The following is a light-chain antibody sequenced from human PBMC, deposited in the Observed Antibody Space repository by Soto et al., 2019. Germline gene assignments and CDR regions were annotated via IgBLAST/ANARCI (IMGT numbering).Light chain of an antibody. CDR1: QPISTW. J-gene: IGKJ1*01. Sequence: DIQMTQSPSTLSASVGDRVTITCRASQPISTWLAWYQQRPGKAPNLLIYHASSLESGVPSRFSGSGSGTEFTLTISSLQPDDFATYYCQQYNNYFWAFGQGTKVDIK. CDR3: QQYNNYFWA. V-gene: IGKV1-5*01. CDR2: HAS.